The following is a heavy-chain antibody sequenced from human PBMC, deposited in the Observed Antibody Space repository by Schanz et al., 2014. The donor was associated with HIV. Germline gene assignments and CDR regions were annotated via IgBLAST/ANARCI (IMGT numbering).Heavy chain of an antibody. J-gene: IGHJ5*01. CDR3: ARDDVRDEGDS. CDR1: GDGFTTRT. V-gene: IGHV1-69*13. Sequence: QVQLQQSGAEVKKPGSSVKVSCTASGDGFTTRTISWLRQAPGHALEWMGGIIPIFGAAKNAPKFQGRVTITADESTSTAYMELTGLNPEDTAIYYCARDDVRDEGDSWGQGTLVTVSS. CDR2: IIPIFGAA.